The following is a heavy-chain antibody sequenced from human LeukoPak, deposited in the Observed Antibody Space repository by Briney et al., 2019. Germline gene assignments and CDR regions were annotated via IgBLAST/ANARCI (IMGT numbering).Heavy chain of an antibody. V-gene: IGHV3-21*01. CDR3: AREQLVWYYFDY. CDR1: GIAFSTYA. D-gene: IGHD6-13*01. CDR2: ISSSSSYI. J-gene: IGHJ4*02. Sequence: GGSLRLSCAASGIAFSTYAMSWVRQAPGKGLEWVSSISSSSSYIYYADSVKGRFTISRDNAKNSLYLQMNSLRAEDTAVYYCAREQLVWYYFDYWGQGTLVTVSS.